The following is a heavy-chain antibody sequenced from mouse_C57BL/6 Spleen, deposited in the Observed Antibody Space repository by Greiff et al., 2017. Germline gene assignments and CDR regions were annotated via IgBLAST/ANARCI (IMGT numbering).Heavy chain of an antibody. Sequence: VQLQQSGAELVRPGTSVKVSCKASGYAFTYYLIEWVKQRPGQGLEWIGVINPGSGGTNYNEKFKGKATLTADKSSSPAYMQLSSLTSEDSAVYFCARRRYRGDYDEGYCDVWGTGTTVTVSS. CDR3: ARRRYRGDYDEGYCDV. D-gene: IGHD2-4*01. V-gene: IGHV1-54*01. CDR2: INPGSGGT. J-gene: IGHJ1*03. CDR1: GYAFTYYL.